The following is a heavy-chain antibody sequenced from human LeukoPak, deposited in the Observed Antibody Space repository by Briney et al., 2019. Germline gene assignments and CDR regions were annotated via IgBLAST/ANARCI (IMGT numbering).Heavy chain of an antibody. V-gene: IGHV1-69*04. Sequence: SETVSCKASGGTFSSYAISWVRQAPGQGLEWMGRIIPNLGIATNSQKFQGRVTITAEDTTSTAFSEQSSLRTEDTAVYYCARDQGRFDPWGQGTLVTVS. J-gene: IGHJ5*02. CDR1: GGTFSSYA. CDR3: ARDQGRFDP. CDR2: IIPNLGIA.